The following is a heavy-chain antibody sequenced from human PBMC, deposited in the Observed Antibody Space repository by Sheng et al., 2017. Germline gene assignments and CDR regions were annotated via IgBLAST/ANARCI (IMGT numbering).Heavy chain of an antibody. CDR1: YSPSVAMA. V-gene: IGHV3-33*01. CDR2: IWYDGSNK. J-gene: IGHJ4*02. CDR3: ASGGGDYGDYADY. D-gene: IGHD4-17*01. Sequence: QVQLVESGGGRGPALGGSPRDSPVQRLYSPSVAMACTGSARLQARGVEWVAVIWYDGSNKYYADSVKGRFTISRDNSKNTLYLQMNSLRAEDTAVYYCASGGGDYGDYADYWGQGTLVTVSS.